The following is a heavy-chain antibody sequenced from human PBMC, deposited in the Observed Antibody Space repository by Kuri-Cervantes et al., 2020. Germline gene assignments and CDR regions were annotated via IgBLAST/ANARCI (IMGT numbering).Heavy chain of an antibody. CDR2: IWYDGSNK. CDR3: TTGVAAAPGAY. D-gene: IGHD6-13*01. CDR1: GFTFSSYG. J-gene: IGHJ4*02. V-gene: IGHV3-30*02. Sequence: GGSLRLSCAASGFTFSSYGMHWVRQAPGKGLEWVAVIWYDGSNKYYADSVKGRFTISRDNSKNTLYLQMNSLRAEDTAVYYCTTGVAAAPGAYWGQGTLVTVSS.